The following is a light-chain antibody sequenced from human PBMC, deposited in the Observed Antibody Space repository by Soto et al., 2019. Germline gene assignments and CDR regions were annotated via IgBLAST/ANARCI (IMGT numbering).Light chain of an antibody. CDR3: QQYGFSPIS. Sequence: DIQMNQSPSTVSAYVGDSVTITCRASQSITTWLAWYQQRPGKAPKLLIYDVSSLQSGVPDRFSGSGSGPEYTLTISRLEPEDFAVYSCQQYGFSPISFGQGTRLEIK. J-gene: IGKJ5*01. CDR1: QSITTW. CDR2: DVS. V-gene: IGKV1-5*01.